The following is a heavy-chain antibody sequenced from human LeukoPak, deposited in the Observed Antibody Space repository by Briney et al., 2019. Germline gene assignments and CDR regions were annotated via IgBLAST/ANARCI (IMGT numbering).Heavy chain of an antibody. V-gene: IGHV4-34*01. J-gene: IGHJ4*02. CDR1: GGSFSGYY. CDR2: IDHSGST. CDR3: ARGRITMIVVVMPSEPFDY. Sequence: SETLSLTCAVYGGSFSGYYWSWIRQPPGKGLEWIGEIDHSGSTNYNPSLKSRVTISVDTSKNQFSLKLSSVTAADTAVYYCARGRITMIVVVMPSEPFDYWGQGTLVTVSS. D-gene: IGHD3-22*01.